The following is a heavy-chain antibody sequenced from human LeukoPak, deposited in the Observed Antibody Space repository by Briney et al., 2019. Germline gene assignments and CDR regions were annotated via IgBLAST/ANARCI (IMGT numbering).Heavy chain of an antibody. CDR3: AVLTGYLRGSEAFDI. CDR1: GYSLTELS. CDR2: FDPENGET. D-gene: IGHD3-9*01. J-gene: IGHJ3*02. Sequence: ASVKVSCKVSGYSLTELSMHWVRQAPGKGLEWMGGFDPENGETMYAQKFQGRVTMTEDTSTDTAYMELSSLRSEDTAVYYCAVLTGYLRGSEAFDIWGQGTMVTVSS. V-gene: IGHV1-24*01.